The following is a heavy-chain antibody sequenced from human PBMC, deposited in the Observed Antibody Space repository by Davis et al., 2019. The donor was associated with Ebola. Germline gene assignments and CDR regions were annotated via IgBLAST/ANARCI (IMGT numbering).Heavy chain of an antibody. V-gene: IGHV3-13*05. D-gene: IGHD6-19*01. CDR3: ARAVAGLPMDV. J-gene: IGHJ6*03. CDR1: GFTFSSYD. CDR2: IGTAGDP. Sequence: GESLKISCAASGFTFSSYDMHWVRQATGKGLEWVSAIGTAGDPYYPGSVKGRFTISRENAKNSLYLQMNSLRAGDTAVYYCARAVAGLPMDVWGKGTTVTVSS.